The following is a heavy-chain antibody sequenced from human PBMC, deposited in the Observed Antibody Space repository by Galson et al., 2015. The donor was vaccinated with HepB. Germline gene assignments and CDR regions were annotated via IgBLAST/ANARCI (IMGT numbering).Heavy chain of an antibody. CDR1: GFSFSDFA. CDR3: AKTRYGGSGKPYYCDY. J-gene: IGHJ4*02. V-gene: IGHV3-23*01. CDR2: ISSDARNK. D-gene: IGHD4-23*01. Sequence: SLRLSCAASGFSFSDFAMTWVRQAPQAPGKGLEWVSSISSDARNKYYADSLRGRFSISRDNSKSTLYLQMNSLRAEDTAVYYCAKTRYGGSGKPYYCDYWGQGTLVTVSS.